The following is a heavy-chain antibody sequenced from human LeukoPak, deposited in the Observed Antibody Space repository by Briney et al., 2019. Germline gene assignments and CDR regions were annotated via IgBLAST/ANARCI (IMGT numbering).Heavy chain of an antibody. V-gene: IGHV4-39*01. Sequence: SETLSLTCTVSGGSISNSSYYWGWIRQSPGKGLEWIGYIYYSGRNYYNPSLKSRVTISVDTSKNQFSLSLNAVTAADTALYYCVGLQSTWDAFHLCGQGTMVTVSS. J-gene: IGHJ3*01. D-gene: IGHD1-26*01. CDR1: GGSISNSSYY. CDR2: IYYSGRN. CDR3: VGLQSTWDAFHL.